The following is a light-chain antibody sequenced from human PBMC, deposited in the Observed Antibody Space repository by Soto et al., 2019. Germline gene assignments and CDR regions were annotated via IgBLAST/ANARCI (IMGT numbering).Light chain of an antibody. J-gene: IGKJ5*01. CDR3: QQLNTYPIT. CDR2: AAS. Sequence: DIQMTQSPSSLSASVEDRVIITCXASQSISNHLNWYQQKPGKAPKLLIFAASSLQSGVPSRFSGSGSGTDFTLTISSLQSEDFATYYCQQLNTYPITFGQGTRLEIK. CDR1: QSISNH. V-gene: IGKV1-17*01.